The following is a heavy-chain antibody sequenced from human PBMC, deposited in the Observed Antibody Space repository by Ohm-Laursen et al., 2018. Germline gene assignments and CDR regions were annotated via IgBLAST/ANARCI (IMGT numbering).Heavy chain of an antibody. J-gene: IGHJ4*02. Sequence: GSLRLSCTASGFTFSTYAMSWVRQAPGKGLEWVSAIRGRGGSTYYADSVKGRFTISRDNSKNTLYLQMNSLRAEDTALYYCAKTPYSRWGHFDYWGQGTLVTVSS. CDR2: IRGRGGST. D-gene: IGHD6-13*01. CDR3: AKTPYSRWGHFDY. CDR1: GFTFSTYA. V-gene: IGHV3-23*01.